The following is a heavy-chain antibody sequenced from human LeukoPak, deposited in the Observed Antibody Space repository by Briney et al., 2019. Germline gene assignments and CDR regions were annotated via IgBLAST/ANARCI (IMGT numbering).Heavy chain of an antibody. CDR3: ARIYGQGELLVYYFDY. J-gene: IGHJ4*02. V-gene: IGHV2-70*11. D-gene: IGHD1-7*01. CDR1: GFSLSTSGMC. CDR2: IDWDDDK. Sequence: SGPALVKPTQTLTLTCTFSGFSLSTSGMCVSWIRQPPGKALEWLARIDWDDDKYYSTSLKTRLTISKGTSKNQVVLTMTNMDPVDTATYYCARIYGQGELLVYYFDYWGQGTLVTVSS.